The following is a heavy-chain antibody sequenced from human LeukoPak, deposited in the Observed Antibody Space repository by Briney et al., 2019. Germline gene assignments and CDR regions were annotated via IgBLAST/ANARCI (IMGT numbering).Heavy chain of an antibody. J-gene: IGHJ3*02. CDR1: GYTFTSYG. V-gene: IGHV1-18*01. D-gene: IGHD3-22*01. Sequence: ASVKVSCKASGYTFTSYGISWVRQAPGQELEWMGWISAYNGNTNYAQKLQGRVTMTTDTSTSTAYMELRSLRSDDTAVYYCARVILGTYYYDSSGWDAFDIWGQGTMVTVSS. CDR2: ISAYNGNT. CDR3: ARVILGTYYYDSSGWDAFDI.